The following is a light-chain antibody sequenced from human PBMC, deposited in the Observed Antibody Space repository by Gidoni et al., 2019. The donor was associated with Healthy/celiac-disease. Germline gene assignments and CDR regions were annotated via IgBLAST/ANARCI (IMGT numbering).Light chain of an antibody. Sequence: DIQMTQSPSSLSGSVGDRVTITCQASQDISNYLNWYQQKPGKAPKLLIYDAYNLETGGISRFSGSGSVIDFTFTISLLQPEDIATYYCQQYDNLPYTFGQGTKLEIK. CDR3: QQYDNLPYT. CDR1: QDISNY. J-gene: IGKJ2*01. CDR2: DAY. V-gene: IGKV1-33*01.